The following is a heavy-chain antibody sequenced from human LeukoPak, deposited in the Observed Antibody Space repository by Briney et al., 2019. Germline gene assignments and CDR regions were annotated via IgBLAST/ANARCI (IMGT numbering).Heavy chain of an antibody. J-gene: IGHJ4*02. CDR1: GYTFTSYD. D-gene: IGHD3-9*01. CDR2: MNPNSGNT. Sequence: ASVKVSCKASGYTFTSYDINWVRQATGQGLEWMGWMNPNSGNTGYAQKFQGRVTMTRNTSISTAYMELSSLRSEDTAVYYCARGIVHYDILTGYYTLSLLFDYWGQGTLVTVSS. V-gene: IGHV1-8*01. CDR3: ARGIVHYDILTGYYTLSLLFDY.